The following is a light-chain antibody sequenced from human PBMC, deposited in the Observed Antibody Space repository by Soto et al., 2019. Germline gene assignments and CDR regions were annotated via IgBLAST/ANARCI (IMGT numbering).Light chain of an antibody. J-gene: IGKJ1*01. Sequence: DIVMTQSPLSLPVTPGEPASISCRSSQSLLHSNGYNYLDWYLQKPGQSPQLLIYLGSNRASGVPDRFSGSGSGTDFTLKISRVEDEDVGVYYCMQALQTLWTLGQGTKVDIK. CDR3: MQALQTLWT. CDR1: QSLLHSNGYNY. CDR2: LGS. V-gene: IGKV2-28*01.